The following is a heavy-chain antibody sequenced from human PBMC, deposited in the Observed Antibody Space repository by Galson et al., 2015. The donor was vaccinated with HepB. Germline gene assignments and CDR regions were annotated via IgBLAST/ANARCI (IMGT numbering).Heavy chain of an antibody. CDR3: ARAYDILTSYPRGLYYYYMDV. Sequence: SVKVSCKASGGTFSSYAISWVRQAPGQGLEWMGGIIPIFGTANYAQKFQGRVTITADESTSTAYMELSSLRSEDTAVYYCARAYDILTSYPRGLYYYYMDVWGKGTTVTVSS. V-gene: IGHV1-69*13. CDR2: IIPIFGTA. J-gene: IGHJ6*03. D-gene: IGHD3-9*01. CDR1: GGTFSSYA.